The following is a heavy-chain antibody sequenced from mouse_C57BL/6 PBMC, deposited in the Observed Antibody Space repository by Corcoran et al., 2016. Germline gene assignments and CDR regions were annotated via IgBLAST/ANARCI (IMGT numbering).Heavy chain of an antibody. CDR1: GYSITSGYY. J-gene: IGHJ3*01. V-gene: IGHV3-6*01. CDR2: ISYDGRH. CDR3: ARYPPFAY. Sequence: DVQLQESGPGLVKPSQSLSLTCSVTGYSITSGYYWNWIRQFPGNKLEWMGYISYDGRHNYNPSLKNRISSTRDTAKNQFFLKLNSVTTEDTATYYCARYPPFAYWGQGSLVIVSS.